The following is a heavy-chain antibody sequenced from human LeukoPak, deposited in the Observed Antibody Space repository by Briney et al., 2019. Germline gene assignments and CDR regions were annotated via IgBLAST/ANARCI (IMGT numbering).Heavy chain of an antibody. J-gene: IGHJ4*02. Sequence: GGSLRLSCAASGFTFSSYEMNWFRQAPGKGLGWLSYISSSGGAIYYADSVKGRFTISRDNSKNTLYLQMSSLTAEDTAVYYCVKGWIQAVGNFCWGQGTLVTVSS. CDR1: GFTFSSYE. V-gene: IGHV3-48*03. D-gene: IGHD5-18*01. CDR3: VKGWIQAVGNFC. CDR2: ISSSGGAI.